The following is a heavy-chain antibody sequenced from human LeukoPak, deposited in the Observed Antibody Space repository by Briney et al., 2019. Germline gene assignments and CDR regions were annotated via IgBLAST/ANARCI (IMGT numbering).Heavy chain of an antibody. CDR1: GGSISGHY. Sequence: SETLSLTCIVSGGSISGHYWSWIRPHPGMGLEWIGYIYNSDSGSTNYNPSLKSRVTISVDTSKNQFSLKLSSVTAADTAVYYCARGGHYGLDYWGQGTLVTVSS. V-gene: IGHV4-59*11. CDR2: IYNSDSGST. D-gene: IGHD3-10*01. J-gene: IGHJ4*02. CDR3: ARGGHYGLDY.